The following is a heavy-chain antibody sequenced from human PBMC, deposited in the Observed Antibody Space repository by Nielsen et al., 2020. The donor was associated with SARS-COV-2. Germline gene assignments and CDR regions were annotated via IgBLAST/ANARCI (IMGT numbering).Heavy chain of an antibody. CDR2: IYPGDSDT. CDR3: ARHTRSSSSSSYYYYMDV. CDR1: GYSFPTYW. V-gene: IGHV5-51*01. D-gene: IGHD6-6*01. Sequence: KVSCKGSGYSFPTYWIGWVRQMPGKGLEWMGIIYPGDSDTRYSPSFQGQVTISADKSISTAYLQWSSLKASDTAKYYCARHTRSSSSSSYYYYMDVWGKGTTVTVSS. J-gene: IGHJ6*03.